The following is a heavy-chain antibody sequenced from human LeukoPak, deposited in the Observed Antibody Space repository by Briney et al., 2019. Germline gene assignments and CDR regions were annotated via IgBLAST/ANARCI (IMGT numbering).Heavy chain of an antibody. CDR3: ARAGYSSAWYWGHFDL. Sequence: GGSLRLSCAASGFTFSSYGMHWVRQAPGKGLEWVAVIWYGGSNKYYADSVKGRFTISRDNSKTTLFLQMDSLRPEDTALYYCARAGYSSAWYWGHFDLWGRGTLATVSS. V-gene: IGHV3-33*08. CDR2: IWYGGSNK. J-gene: IGHJ2*01. CDR1: GFTFSSYG. D-gene: IGHD6-19*01.